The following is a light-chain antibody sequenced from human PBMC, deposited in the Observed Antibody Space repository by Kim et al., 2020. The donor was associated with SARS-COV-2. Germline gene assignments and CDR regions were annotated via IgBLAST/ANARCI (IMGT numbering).Light chain of an antibody. CDR2: YDS. V-gene: IGLV3-21*04. Sequence: GKTARITCGGNNIGSKSVHWYQQKPGQAPVLVIYYDSDRPSGIPERFSGSNSGNTATLTISRVEAGDEADYYCQVSDSSSDSWGHVFGTGTKVTVL. CDR3: QVSDSSSDSWGHV. CDR1: NIGSKS. J-gene: IGLJ1*01.